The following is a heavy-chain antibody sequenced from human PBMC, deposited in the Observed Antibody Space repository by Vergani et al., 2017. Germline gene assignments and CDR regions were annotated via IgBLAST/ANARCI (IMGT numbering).Heavy chain of an antibody. D-gene: IGHD3-3*01. V-gene: IGHV3-7*01. CDR3: ARDLKGTSYYDFWSHPQGDFDY. CDR2: IKQDGSEK. CDR1: GFTFSSYW. Sequence: EVQLVESGGGLVQPGRSLRLSCAASGFTFSSYWMSWVRQAPGKGLEWVANIKQDGSEKYYVDSVKGRFTISRDNAKNSLYLQMNSLRAEDTAVYYCARDLKGTSYYDFWSHPQGDFDYWGQGTLVTVSS. J-gene: IGHJ4*02.